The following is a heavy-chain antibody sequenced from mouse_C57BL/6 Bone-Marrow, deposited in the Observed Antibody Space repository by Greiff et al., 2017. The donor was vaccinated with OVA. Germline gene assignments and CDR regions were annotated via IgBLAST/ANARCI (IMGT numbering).Heavy chain of an antibody. D-gene: IGHD2-5*01. CDR2: IDPETGGT. V-gene: IGHV1-15*01. Sequence: QVQLKESGAELVRPGASVTLSCKASGYTFTDYEMHWVKQTPVHGLEWIGAIDPETGGTAYNQKFKGKAILTADNSSSTAYMELRSRTSEDSAVYYCTRGYSNYYAMDYWGQGTSVTVSS. CDR1: GYTFTDYE. J-gene: IGHJ4*01. CDR3: TRGYSNYYAMDY.